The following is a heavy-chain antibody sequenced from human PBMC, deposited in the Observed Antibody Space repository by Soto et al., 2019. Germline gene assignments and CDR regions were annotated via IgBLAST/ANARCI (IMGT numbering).Heavy chain of an antibody. Sequence: QLQLQESGSGLVKPSQTLSLTCAVSGGSISSGGYSWSWIRQPQGKGLEWIGYIYHSGSTYYTPFLKSRVTISVDRSKNQFSRELSSVSAADTAVYYCARASGYARTFDYWGQGTLVTVSS. J-gene: IGHJ4*02. CDR3: ARASGYARTFDY. CDR2: IYHSGST. CDR1: GGSISSGGYS. V-gene: IGHV4-30-2*01. D-gene: IGHD5-12*01.